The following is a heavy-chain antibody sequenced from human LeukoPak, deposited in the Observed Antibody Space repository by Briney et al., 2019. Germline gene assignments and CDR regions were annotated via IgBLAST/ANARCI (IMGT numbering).Heavy chain of an antibody. V-gene: IGHV4-38-2*02. CDR3: AREAERRVVN. CDR2: IHPSGTM. CDR1: GFSISRGYY. D-gene: IGHD1-1*01. J-gene: IGHJ4*02. Sequence: PSETLSLTCVVSGFSISRGYYWGWIRQPPGKGLEWIGNIHPSGTMFHNSSLNSRVTMSIDTSKNQFSLKLSSVTAADTAVYCAREAERRVVNWGQGTLVTVSS.